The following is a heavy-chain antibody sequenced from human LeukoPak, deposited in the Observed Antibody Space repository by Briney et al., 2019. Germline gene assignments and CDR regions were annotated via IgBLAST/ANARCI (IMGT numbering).Heavy chain of an antibody. Sequence: PSETLSLTCTVSGGSISSYYWSWIRQPAGKGLEWIGRIYTSGSTNYNPSLKSRVTISVDTSKNQFSLKLSSVTAADTAVYYCARVHISPTDYDFWSGYYTFDYWGQGTLVTVSS. CDR3: ARVHISPTDYDFWSGYYTFDY. CDR2: IYTSGST. J-gene: IGHJ4*02. CDR1: GGSISSYY. V-gene: IGHV4-4*07. D-gene: IGHD3-3*01.